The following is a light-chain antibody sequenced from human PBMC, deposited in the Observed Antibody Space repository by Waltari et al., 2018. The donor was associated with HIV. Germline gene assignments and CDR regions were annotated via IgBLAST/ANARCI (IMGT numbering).Light chain of an antibody. Sequence: QSALTQPPSVSGAPGQRVAISCTGLSSTHFGPPSAVPCYQHIPGPGPRLLIPSNNNRHSGVPERFSASKSGTSASLAITGLQAEDEADYYCQSSDRMSDSWVFGGGTRLTVL. V-gene: IGLV1-40*01. CDR3: QSSDRMSDSWV. CDR2: SNN. CDR1: SSTHFGPPSA. J-gene: IGLJ3*02.